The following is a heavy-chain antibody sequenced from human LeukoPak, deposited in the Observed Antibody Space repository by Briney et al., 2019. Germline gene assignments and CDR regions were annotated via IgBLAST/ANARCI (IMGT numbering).Heavy chain of an antibody. D-gene: IGHD3-10*01. CDR3: ARHPPSSAGAYDI. J-gene: IGHJ3*02. CDR1: GGSFSGYY. Sequence: PSETLSLTCTVSGGSFSGYYCSWVRQPPGKEMEWIGYVYSSGNTNYNPSLKSRVTLSVDTSKNQFSLKLVSVTAADTAVYYCARHPPSSAGAYDIWGQGTMVTVSS. V-gene: IGHV4-59*08. CDR2: VYSSGNT.